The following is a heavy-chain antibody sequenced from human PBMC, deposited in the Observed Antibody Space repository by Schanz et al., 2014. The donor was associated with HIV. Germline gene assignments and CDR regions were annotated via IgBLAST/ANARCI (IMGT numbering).Heavy chain of an antibody. Sequence: QVQLQESGPGLVKPSQTLSLTCTVSGGSISSGGYYWSWIRQHPGKGLEWIGYFYDSGSTNYNPSLKSRVTISGDTSKNQFYLKLRSVTATDTAVYYCARVIGGSGSYWPFDHWGHGTLVIVSS. CDR3: ARVIGGSGSYWPFDH. CDR1: GGSISSGGYY. V-gene: IGHV4-61*08. CDR2: FYDSGST. D-gene: IGHD3-10*01. J-gene: IGHJ4*01.